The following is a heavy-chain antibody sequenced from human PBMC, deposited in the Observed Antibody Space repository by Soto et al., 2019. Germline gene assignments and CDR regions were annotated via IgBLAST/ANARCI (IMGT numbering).Heavy chain of an antibody. V-gene: IGHV1-24*01. CDR1: GYTLTELS. D-gene: IGHD3-16*02. CDR3: ATPYIWGSYRENHFDY. J-gene: IGHJ4*02. CDR2: FDPEDGET. Sequence: GASVKVSCKVSGYTLTELSMHWVRQAPGKGLEWMGGFDPEDGETIYAQKFQGRVTMTEDTSTDTAYMELSSLRSEDTAVYYCATPYIWGSYRENHFDYWGQGTLVTVSS.